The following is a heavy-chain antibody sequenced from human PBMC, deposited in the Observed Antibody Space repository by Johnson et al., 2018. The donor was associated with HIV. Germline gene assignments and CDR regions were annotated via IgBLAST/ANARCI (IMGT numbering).Heavy chain of an antibody. CDR3: ARVHSGGAFDI. J-gene: IGHJ3*02. V-gene: IGHV3-66*02. CDR2: INWNSGSM. CDR1: GFTVSSNY. Sequence: VQLVESGGGLVQPGGSLRLSCAASGFTVSSNYMSWVRQAPGKGLEWVSGINWNSGSMDYADSVKGRFTISRDNAKCSLFLQMSGLRAGDTALYYCARVHSGGAFDIWGQGTMVTVSS.